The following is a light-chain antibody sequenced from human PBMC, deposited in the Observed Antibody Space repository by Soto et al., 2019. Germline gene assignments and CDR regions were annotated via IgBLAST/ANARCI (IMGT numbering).Light chain of an antibody. CDR1: SSDIGAYNY. CDR3: SSFTNGDSYV. Sequence: QSALAQPASVSGSPGQSITISCTGTSSDIGAYNYVSWYQQHPGKAPELMIYYVTSRPSGVSYRFSGSKSGNTASLTISGPRAGEEADYSCSSFTNGDSYVFGRGPRVT. CDR2: YVT. J-gene: IGLJ1*01. V-gene: IGLV2-14*03.